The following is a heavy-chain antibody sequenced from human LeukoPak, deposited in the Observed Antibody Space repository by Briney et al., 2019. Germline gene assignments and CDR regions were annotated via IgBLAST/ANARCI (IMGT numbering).Heavy chain of an antibody. J-gene: IGHJ3*02. Sequence: PGRSLRLSCAASGFTFSSYAMHWVRQAPGKGLEWVAVISYDGSNKYYADSVKGRFTISRDNSKNTLYLQMNSLRAEDTAVYYCARYVVVPAPAFDIWGQGTMVTVSS. D-gene: IGHD2-2*01. CDR3: ARYVVVPAPAFDI. CDR2: ISYDGSNK. CDR1: GFTFSSYA. V-gene: IGHV3-30-3*01.